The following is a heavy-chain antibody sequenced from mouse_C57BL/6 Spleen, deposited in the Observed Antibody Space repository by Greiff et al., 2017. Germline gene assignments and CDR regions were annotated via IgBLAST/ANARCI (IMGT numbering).Heavy chain of an antibody. V-gene: IGHV5-6*01. D-gene: IGHD1-1*01. J-gene: IGHJ1*03. Sequence: EVQGVESGGDLVKPGGSLKLSCAASGFTFSSYGMSWVRQTPDKRLEWVATISSGGSYTYYPDSVKGRFTISRDNAKNTLYLQMSSLKSEDTAMYYCARHVYGSSYWYFDVWGTGTTVTVSS. CDR1: GFTFSSYG. CDR3: ARHVYGSSYWYFDV. CDR2: ISSGGSYT.